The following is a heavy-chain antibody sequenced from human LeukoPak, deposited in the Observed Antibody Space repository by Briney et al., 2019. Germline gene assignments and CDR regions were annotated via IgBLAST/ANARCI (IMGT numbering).Heavy chain of an antibody. CDR1: GFTFSDHF. J-gene: IGHJ4*02. D-gene: IGHD1-26*01. Sequence: RGSLRLSCAASGFTFSDHFMDWVRRAPGKGLEWVGRIKNKANSYITQYAASMEGRFTISRDDSKNSLYLQMSSLKTEDTAMYYCASIRGTLGYWGQGTVVTVSS. V-gene: IGHV3-72*01. CDR3: ASIRGTLGY. CDR2: IKNKANSYIT.